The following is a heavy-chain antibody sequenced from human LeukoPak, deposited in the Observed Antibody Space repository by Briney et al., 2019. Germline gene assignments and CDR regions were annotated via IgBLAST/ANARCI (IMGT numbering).Heavy chain of an antibody. J-gene: IGHJ4*02. V-gene: IGHV1-2*02. CDR1: GGTFSSYA. Sequence: ASVKVSCKASGGTFSSYAISWVRQAPGQGLEWMGWINPNSGGTNYAQKFQGRVTMTRDTSISTAYMELSRLRSDDTAVYYCARNFPSSGSYFDYWGQGTLVTVSS. D-gene: IGHD3-10*01. CDR2: INPNSGGT. CDR3: ARNFPSSGSYFDY.